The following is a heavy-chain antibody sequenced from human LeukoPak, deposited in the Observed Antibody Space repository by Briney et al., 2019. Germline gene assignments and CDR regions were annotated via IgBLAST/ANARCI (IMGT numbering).Heavy chain of an antibody. CDR3: AKWGDYDVLTGYYVSDY. CDR2: ITGSGGNT. D-gene: IGHD3-9*01. V-gene: IGHV3-23*01. J-gene: IGHJ4*02. CDR1: GFTFSNYW. Sequence: GGSLRLSCAASGFTFSNYWMTWVRQAPGKGLEWVSAITGSGGNTYHADSVKGRFTISRDNSKNTVFLQMNSLRAEDTAVYYCAKWGDYDVLTGYYVSDYWGQGTLVTVSS.